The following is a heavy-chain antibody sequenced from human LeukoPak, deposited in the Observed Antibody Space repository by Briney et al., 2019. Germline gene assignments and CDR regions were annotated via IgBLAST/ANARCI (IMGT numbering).Heavy chain of an antibody. D-gene: IGHD6-13*01. J-gene: IGHJ4*02. CDR2: IKSKTDGGTT. CDR3: TTLPRYTSSWSFDY. CDR1: GFTFSNAW. Sequence: GGSLRLSCAASGFTFSNAWMSWVRQAPGKGLEWVGRIKSKTDGGTTDYAAPVKGRFTISRDDSKNTLYLQMNSLKTEDTAVYYCTTLPRYTSSWSFDYWGQGTLVTVSS. V-gene: IGHV3-15*01.